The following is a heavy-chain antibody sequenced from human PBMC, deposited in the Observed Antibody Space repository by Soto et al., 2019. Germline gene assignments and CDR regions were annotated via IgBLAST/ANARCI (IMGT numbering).Heavy chain of an antibody. CDR1: GFTFSGYW. V-gene: IGHV3-7*05. J-gene: IGHJ6*02. Sequence: EVQLVESGGGLVQPGGSLRLSCAASGFTFSGYWMSWVRQAPGKGLEWVANIKQDGSEQFYVDSVKGRFTISRDNAKNSLYHQMNSLSAEATAVYCCAREAVWGQGTTVTVSS. CDR2: IKQDGSEQ. CDR3: AREAV.